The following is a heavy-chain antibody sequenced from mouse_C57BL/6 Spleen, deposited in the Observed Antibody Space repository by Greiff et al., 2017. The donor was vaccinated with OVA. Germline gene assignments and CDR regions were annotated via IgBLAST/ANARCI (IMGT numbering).Heavy chain of an antibody. CDR3: AGRGWEDAMDY. V-gene: IGHV1-80*01. CDR2: IYPGDGDT. D-gene: IGHD4-1*01. J-gene: IGHJ4*01. Sequence: VQLQQSGAELVKPGASVKISCKASGYAFSSYWMNWVKQRPGKGLEWIGQIYPGDGDTNYNGKFKGKATLTADKSSSTAYMQLSSLTSEDSAVYFCAGRGWEDAMDYWGQGTSVTVSS. CDR1: GYAFSSYW.